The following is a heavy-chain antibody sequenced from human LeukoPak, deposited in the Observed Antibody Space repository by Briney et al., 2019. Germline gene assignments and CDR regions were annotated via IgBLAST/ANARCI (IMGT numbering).Heavy chain of an antibody. CDR2: IASSGSTI. CDR3: ARANYYDISGYDY. CDR1: GFTFRRYE. D-gene: IGHD3-22*01. V-gene: IGHV3-48*03. J-gene: IGHJ4*02. Sequence: PGGSLRLSCAASGFTFRRYEMNWVRQAPGKGLEWVSYIASSGSTIYYADSVKGRFTISRENAKNSLYLQMNSLRAEDTAVYYCARANYYDISGYDYWGQGTLVTVSS.